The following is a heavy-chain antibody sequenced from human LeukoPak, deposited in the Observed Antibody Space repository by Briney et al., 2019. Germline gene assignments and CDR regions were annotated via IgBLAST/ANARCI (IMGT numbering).Heavy chain of an antibody. Sequence: ASVKVSCKASGYTFTSYDINWVRQATGQGLEWMGWMNPNSGNTGYAQKFQGRVTMTRNTSISTAYMELSSLRSEDTAVYYCARGATCLDAFDIWGQGTMVTVSS. D-gene: IGHD1-26*01. V-gene: IGHV1-8*01. J-gene: IGHJ3*02. CDR3: ARGATCLDAFDI. CDR2: MNPNSGNT. CDR1: GYTFTSYD.